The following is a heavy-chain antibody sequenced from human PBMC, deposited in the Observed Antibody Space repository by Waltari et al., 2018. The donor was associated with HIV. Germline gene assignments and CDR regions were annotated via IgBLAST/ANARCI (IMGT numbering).Heavy chain of an antibody. V-gene: IGHV2-5*02. J-gene: IGHJ4*02. D-gene: IGHD3-10*01. CDR3: THAYYFPSGSYFAH. CDR2: IYWDDTT. Sequence: QITLKESGPTVLKHIQTLTLTCCFSGFALSTTGVGVGWIRQPPGEAPEWLALIYWDDTTRYNPSLKSRLTIYKNTSKNQVGLILATMEPLDTATYFCTHAYYFPSGSYFAHWGQGILVIVSS. CDR1: GFALSTTGVG.